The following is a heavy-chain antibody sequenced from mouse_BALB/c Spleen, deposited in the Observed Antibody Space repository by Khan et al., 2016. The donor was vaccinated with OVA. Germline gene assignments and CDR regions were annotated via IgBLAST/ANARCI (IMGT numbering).Heavy chain of an antibody. J-gene: IGHJ2*01. Sequence: QIQLVQSGPELKKPGETVKISCKASGYTFTNYVMNWVKQSPGKGLKWMGWINTYTGEPTYADDFKGRFAFSLETSASTAYLQLNSLKNEDTATYFCARFHGGYWGQGTTLTVSS. CDR3: ARFHGGY. V-gene: IGHV9-3-1*01. CDR2: INTYTGEP. CDR1: GYTFTNYV.